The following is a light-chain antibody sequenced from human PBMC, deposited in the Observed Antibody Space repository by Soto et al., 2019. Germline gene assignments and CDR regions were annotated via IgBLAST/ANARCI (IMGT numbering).Light chain of an antibody. CDR2: KTD. V-gene: IGLV1-44*01. CDR1: SANIERNN. CDR3: ASWDDSLNIWV. J-gene: IGLJ3*02. Sequence: QSVMTQSPSASGTPGQRVTISCSGSSANIERNNVNSYQQFPKTPPKLLIYKTDQRPSVVPDRFSASKSGTSASLAISGLQSEDEADYYCASWDDSLNIWVFGGGTKLTVL.